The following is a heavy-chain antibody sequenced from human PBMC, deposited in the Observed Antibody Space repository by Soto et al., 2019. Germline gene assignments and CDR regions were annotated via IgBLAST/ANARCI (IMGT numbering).Heavy chain of an antibody. D-gene: IGHD2-8*01. CDR1: GYTFTSYD. CDR2: MNPNSGNT. J-gene: IGHJ6*02. V-gene: IGHV1-8*01. CDR3: ARSGCCTNGVPYYYGMDV. Sequence: GASVKVSCKASGYTFTSYDINWVRQATGQGLEWMGRMNPNSGNTGYVQKFQGRVIMTRNTSISTAYMELSSLRSEDTAVYYCARSGCCTNGVPYYYGMDVWGQGTTVTVS.